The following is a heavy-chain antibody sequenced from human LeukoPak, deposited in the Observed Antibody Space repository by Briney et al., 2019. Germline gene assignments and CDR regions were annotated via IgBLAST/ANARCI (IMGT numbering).Heavy chain of an antibody. V-gene: IGHV1-2*02. CDR2: INPNSGGT. CDR3: ARSLIVVVEYDY. Sequence: ASVKVSCKXSGYTFTGYYMHWVRQAPGQGLEWMGWINPNSGGTNYAQKFQGRVTMTRDTSISTAYMELSRLRSDDTAVYYCARSLIVVVEYDYWGQGTLVTVSS. D-gene: IGHD2-2*01. J-gene: IGHJ4*02. CDR1: GYTFTGYY.